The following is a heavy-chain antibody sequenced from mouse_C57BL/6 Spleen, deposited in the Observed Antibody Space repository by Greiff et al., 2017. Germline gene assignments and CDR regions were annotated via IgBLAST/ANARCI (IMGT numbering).Heavy chain of an antibody. Sequence: QVQLQQSGAELVKPGASVKLSCKASGYTFTSYWMQWVKQRPGQGLEWIGEIDPSDSYTNYNQKFKGKATLPVYTSSSTAYMQLSSLTSEDSAVYSCARGDSLFDYWGQGTTLTVSS. CDR2: IDPSDSYT. CDR1: GYTFTSYW. J-gene: IGHJ2*01. V-gene: IGHV1-50*01. CDR3: ARGDSLFDY.